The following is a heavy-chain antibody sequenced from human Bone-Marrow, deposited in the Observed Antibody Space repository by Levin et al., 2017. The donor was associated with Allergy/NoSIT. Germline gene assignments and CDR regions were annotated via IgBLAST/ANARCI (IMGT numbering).Heavy chain of an antibody. CDR2: INSDGSST. D-gene: IGHD5-18*01. J-gene: IGHJ4*02. CDR3: ASFGYSYGSNDDY. V-gene: IGHV3-74*01. CDR1: GFTFSSYW. Sequence: GGSLRLSCAASGFTFSSYWMHWVRQAPGKGLVWVSRINSDGSSTSYADSVKGRFTISRDNAKNTLYLQMNSLRAEDTAVYYCASFGYSYGSNDDYWGQGTLVTVSS.